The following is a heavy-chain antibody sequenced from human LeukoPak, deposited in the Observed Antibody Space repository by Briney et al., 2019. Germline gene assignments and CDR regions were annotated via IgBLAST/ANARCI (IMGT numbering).Heavy chain of an antibody. D-gene: IGHD2-15*01. CDR2: ISNAGNNQ. V-gene: IGHV3-30-3*01. Sequence: PGGSLRLSCAASGFIFSSYVMHWVRQAPGKGLEWVAVISNAGNNQYYADSVKGRFTISRDNSENTLFLQMSSLRAEDTAVYYCARDGRYCGGGSCHADYWGQGTLVTVSS. J-gene: IGHJ4*02. CDR1: GFIFSSYV. CDR3: ARDGRYCGGGSCHADY.